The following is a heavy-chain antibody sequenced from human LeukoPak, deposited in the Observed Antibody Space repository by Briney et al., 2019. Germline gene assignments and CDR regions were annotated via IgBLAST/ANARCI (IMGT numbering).Heavy chain of an antibody. J-gene: IGHJ4*02. CDR1: GLTFAGYD. CDR3: AKRFCSATRCFHFDY. CDR2: ISASGDNT. D-gene: IGHD2-2*01. V-gene: IGHV3-23*01. Sequence: GGALRLSCAASGLTFAGYDMSWVRQAPGKGLEWVSTISASGDNTYYAGSVKGRFTISSDNYKNTLYLQMDSLRAEDTAVYYYAKRFCSATRCFHFDYWGQGTLVTVSS.